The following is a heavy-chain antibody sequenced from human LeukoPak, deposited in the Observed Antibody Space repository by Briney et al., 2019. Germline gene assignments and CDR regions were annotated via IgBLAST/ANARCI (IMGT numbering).Heavy chain of an antibody. CDR2: IWYDGTNK. V-gene: IGHV3-33*01. CDR1: GFTFSSYG. Sequence: PGRSLRLSCAASGFTFSSYGMHWVRQAPGKGLEWVAVIWYDGTNKYYADSVKGRFSISRDNSKNTLYLQMNSLRAEDTAVYCCASDKLGTDAFDIWGQGTVVTVSS. CDR3: ASDKLGTDAFDI. J-gene: IGHJ3*02. D-gene: IGHD7-27*01.